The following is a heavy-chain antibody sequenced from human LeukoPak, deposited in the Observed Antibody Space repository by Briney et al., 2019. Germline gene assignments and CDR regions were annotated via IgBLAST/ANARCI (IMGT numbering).Heavy chain of an antibody. CDR3: ARGGGYSYGYKVDY. J-gene: IGHJ4*02. V-gene: IGHV4-34*01. D-gene: IGHD5-18*01. CDR1: GGSFSGYY. Sequence: SETLSLTCAVYGGSFSGYYWSWIRQPPGKGLEWIGEINHSGSTNYNPSLKSRVTISVDTSKNQFSLKLSSVTAADTAVYYCARGGGYSYGYKVDYWGQGTLVTVSS. CDR2: INHSGST.